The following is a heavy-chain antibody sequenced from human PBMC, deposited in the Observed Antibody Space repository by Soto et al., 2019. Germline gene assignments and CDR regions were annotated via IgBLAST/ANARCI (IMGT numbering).Heavy chain of an antibody. CDR1: GFTFSSYA. J-gene: IGHJ3*02. V-gene: IGHV3-30-3*01. Sequence: PGGSLRLSCEASGFTFSSYAMHWVRQAPGKGLEWVAVISYDGSNKYYADSVKGRFTISRDNSKNTLYLQMNSLRAEDTAVYYCARGGDGIVVVTNAFDIWGQGTMVTVSS. D-gene: IGHD2-21*02. CDR2: ISYDGSNK. CDR3: ARGGDGIVVVTNAFDI.